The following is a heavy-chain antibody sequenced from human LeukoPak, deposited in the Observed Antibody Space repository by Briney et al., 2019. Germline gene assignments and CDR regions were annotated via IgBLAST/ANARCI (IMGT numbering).Heavy chain of an antibody. CDR3: TRAGRGIGYCSSTSCYGFDY. Sequence: GGSLRLSCTASGFTFGDYAMSWFRRAPGEGREWGGFIRSKAYGGTTEYAASVKGRFTISRDDSKSIAYLQMNSLKTEDTAVYYCTRAGRGIGYCSSTSCYGFDYWGQGTLVTVSS. CDR1: GFTFGDYA. J-gene: IGHJ4*02. CDR2: IRSKAYGGTT. D-gene: IGHD2-2*01. V-gene: IGHV3-49*03.